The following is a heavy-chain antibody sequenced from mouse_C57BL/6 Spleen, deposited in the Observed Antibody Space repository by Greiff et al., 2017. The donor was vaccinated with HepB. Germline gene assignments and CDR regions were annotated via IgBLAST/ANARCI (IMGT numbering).Heavy chain of an antibody. CDR1: GYAFSSSW. Sequence: QVQLQQSGPELVKPGASVKISCKASGYAFSSSWMNWVKQRPGKGLEWIGRIYPGDGDTNYNGKFKGKATLTADKSSSTAYMQLSSLTSEDSAVYFCARIDSNLYYYAMDYWGQGTSVTVSS. V-gene: IGHV1-82*01. CDR2: IYPGDGDT. J-gene: IGHJ4*01. D-gene: IGHD2-5*01. CDR3: ARIDSNLYYYAMDY.